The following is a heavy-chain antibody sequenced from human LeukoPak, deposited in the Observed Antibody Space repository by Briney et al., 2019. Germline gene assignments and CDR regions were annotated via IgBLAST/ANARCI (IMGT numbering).Heavy chain of an antibody. CDR3: AKNLFWSQPSYALDI. V-gene: IGHV3-30*02. CDR1: GFTWSSDE. CDR2: IRYDGSNK. D-gene: IGHD3-3*01. Sequence: GGSLTLSRVGRGFTWSSDEMPGVGEAPGKGLEWVAFIRYDGSNKYYADSVKGRFTISRDNSKNTLYLQMNSLRAEDTAVYYCAKNLFWSQPSYALDIWGQGIMVTVSP. J-gene: IGHJ3*02.